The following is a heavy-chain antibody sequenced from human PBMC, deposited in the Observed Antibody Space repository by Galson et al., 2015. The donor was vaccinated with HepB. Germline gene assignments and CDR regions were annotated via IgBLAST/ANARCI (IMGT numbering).Heavy chain of an antibody. J-gene: IGHJ5*02. CDR2: ISGSGGST. CDR1: GFIFSSYA. Sequence: SLRLSCAASGFIFSSYAMSWVRQAPGKGLEWVSAISGSGGSTYYADSVKGRFTISRDNSKNTLYLQTNSLRAEDTAVYYCAKGSITFGGVIADDSWFDPWGQGTLVTVSS. D-gene: IGHD3-16*02. V-gene: IGHV3-23*01. CDR3: AKGSITFGGVIADDSWFDP.